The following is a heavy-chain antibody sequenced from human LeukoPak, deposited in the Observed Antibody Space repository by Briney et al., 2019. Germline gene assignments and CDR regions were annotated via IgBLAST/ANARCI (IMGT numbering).Heavy chain of an antibody. D-gene: IGHD6-13*01. CDR2: INHSGST. V-gene: IGHV4-34*01. Sequence: SETLSLTCAVYGGSFSGYYWSWIRQPPGKGLEWIGEINHSGSTNYNPSLKSRVTMSVDTSKNQFSLKLSSVTAADTAVYYCARDAVVAAAGGAYYYYYMDVWGKGTTVTVSS. J-gene: IGHJ6*03. CDR3: ARDAVVAAAGGAYYYYYMDV. CDR1: GGSFSGYY.